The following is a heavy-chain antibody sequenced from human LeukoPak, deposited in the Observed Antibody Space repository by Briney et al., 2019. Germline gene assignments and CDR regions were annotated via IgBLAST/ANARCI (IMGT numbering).Heavy chain of an antibody. J-gene: IGHJ5*02. D-gene: IGHD6-6*01. V-gene: IGHV3-23*01. CDR1: GFTFSSYA. Sequence: GASLRLCCAASGFTFSSYAMSWVRQAPGKGLEWVSAISGSGGSTYYADSVKGRFTISRDNSKNTLYLQMNGLRAEDTAVYYCAAPGGSSSSPWFDPWGQGTLVTVSS. CDR2: ISGSGGST. CDR3: AAPGGSSSSPWFDP.